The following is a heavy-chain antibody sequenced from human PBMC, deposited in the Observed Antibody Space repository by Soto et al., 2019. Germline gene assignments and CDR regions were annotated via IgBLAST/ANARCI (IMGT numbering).Heavy chain of an antibody. D-gene: IGHD5-12*01. CDR2: INHSGST. CDR1: GGSFSGYY. CDR3: ARKYSGYDLDY. Sequence: QVQLQQWGAGLLKPSETLSLTCAVYGGSFSGYYWSWIRQPPGKGLEWIGEINHSGSTNYNPYLKSRVTISVDTSKNQFSLKLSSVTAADTAVYYCARKYSGYDLDYWGQGTLVTVSS. J-gene: IGHJ4*02. V-gene: IGHV4-34*01.